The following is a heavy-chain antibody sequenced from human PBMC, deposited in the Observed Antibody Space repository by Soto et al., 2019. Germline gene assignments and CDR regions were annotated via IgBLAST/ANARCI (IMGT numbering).Heavy chain of an antibody. CDR3: AKNYQFDS. J-gene: IGHJ4*02. Sequence: EGSLRLSSATSGFTFSTYAMSWVRQAPGKGLDWVSSIHSSGVTYYADSVKGRFTSSRDNSKNTLYLQPKSLRDEDTAIYYCAKNYQFDSWCQGNRVTVS. V-gene: IGHV3-23*01. CDR1: GFTFSTYA. CDR2: IHSSGVT. D-gene: IGHD2-2*01.